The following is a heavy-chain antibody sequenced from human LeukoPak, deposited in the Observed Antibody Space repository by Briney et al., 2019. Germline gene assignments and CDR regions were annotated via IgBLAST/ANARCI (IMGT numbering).Heavy chain of an antibody. D-gene: IGHD6-6*01. CDR2: ISDSGDST. CDR3: AKRQFSSSSGRFDY. CDR1: GFTFRTYA. V-gene: IGHV3-23*01. J-gene: IGHJ4*02. Sequence: PGGSLRLSCAASGFTFRTYAMSWVRQAPGKGLEWVSTISDSGDSTFYADSAKGRFTISRDNSKNTLYLQMNSLRAEDTAVYYCAKRQFSSSSGRFDYWGQGTLVTVSS.